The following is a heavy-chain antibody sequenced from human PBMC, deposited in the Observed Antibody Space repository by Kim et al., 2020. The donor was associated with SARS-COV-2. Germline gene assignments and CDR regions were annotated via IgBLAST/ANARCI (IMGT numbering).Heavy chain of an antibody. D-gene: IGHD3-10*01. Sequence: GGSLRLSCAASGFTFSSYGMHWVRQAPGKGLEWVAVISYDGSNKYYVDSVKGRFTISRDNSKNTLYLQMNSLRAEDTAVYYCAKGSKVYYYGSGSPVDAFDIWGQGTMVTVSS. CDR1: GFTFSSYG. CDR2: ISYDGSNK. V-gene: IGHV3-30*18. CDR3: AKGSKVYYYGSGSPVDAFDI. J-gene: IGHJ3*02.